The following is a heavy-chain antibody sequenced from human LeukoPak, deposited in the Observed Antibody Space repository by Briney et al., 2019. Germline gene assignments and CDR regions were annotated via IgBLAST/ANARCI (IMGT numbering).Heavy chain of an antibody. CDR1: GFTFSSYA. CDR2: ITSDGGRT. CDR3: ARSRGLDVHYYYDMDV. J-gene: IGHJ6*03. Sequence: GGSLRLSCAASGFTFSSYAVHWVRQAPGKGLEYVSAITSDGGRTYYANSVTGRFTISRDNSKNTLYLQMGSLRAEDMAVYYCARSRGLDVHYYYDMDVWGKGTTVTVSS. D-gene: IGHD3-10*01. V-gene: IGHV3-64*01.